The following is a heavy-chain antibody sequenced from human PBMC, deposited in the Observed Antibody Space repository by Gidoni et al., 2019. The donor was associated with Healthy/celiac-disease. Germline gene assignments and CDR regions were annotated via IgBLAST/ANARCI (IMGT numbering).Heavy chain of an antibody. CDR2: ISYDGSNK. CDR1: GFTFSSYA. CDR3: ARDQTSYGSAPGY. Sequence: QVQLVEYGGGVVQPGRSLRLSCAAYGFTFSSYAMPWVRQAPGKGLVWVSVISYDGSNKSYADSVKSRFTISRDNSKNTLYLQSNSLRAEDTAVYYCARDQTSYGSAPGYLGQGTLVTVSS. J-gene: IGHJ4*02. D-gene: IGHD3-10*01. V-gene: IGHV3-30*04.